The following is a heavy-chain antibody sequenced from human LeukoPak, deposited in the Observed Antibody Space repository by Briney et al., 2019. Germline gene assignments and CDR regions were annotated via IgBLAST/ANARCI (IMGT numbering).Heavy chain of an antibody. CDR3: ARSYCSVGSCYTIFDY. CDR2: INSDGSST. CDR1: GFAFSTYW. Sequence: GGSLRLSCAASGFAFSTYWMHWVRQAPGKGLVWVSRINSDGSSTSYADSVKGRFTISRDNAKNTLYLQMNSLRAEDTAVYHCARSYCSVGSCYTIFDYWGQGTLVTVSS. D-gene: IGHD2-15*01. V-gene: IGHV3-74*01. J-gene: IGHJ4*02.